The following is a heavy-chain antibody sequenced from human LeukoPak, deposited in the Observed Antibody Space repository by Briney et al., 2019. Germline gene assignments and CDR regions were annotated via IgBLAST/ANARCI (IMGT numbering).Heavy chain of an antibody. CDR3: AKAGGYGYGPYYFDY. CDR2: ISGSGGST. V-gene: IGHV3-23*01. D-gene: IGHD5-18*01. J-gene: IGHJ4*02. CDR1: GFTFSSYA. Sequence: PGGSLRLSCAASGFTFSSYAMRGVRQAPGKGLEWVSAISGSGGSTYYADSVKGRFTISRDNSKNTLYLQMNSLRAEDTAVYYCAKAGGYGYGPYYFDYWGQGTLVTVSS.